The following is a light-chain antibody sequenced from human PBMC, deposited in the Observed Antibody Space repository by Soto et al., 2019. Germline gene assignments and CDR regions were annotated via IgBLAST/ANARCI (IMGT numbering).Light chain of an antibody. CDR1: ESVSTNY. J-gene: IGKJ4*01. Sequence: EIVLTQSPGTLSLSPGERATLSCRASESVSTNYLAWYQQKPGQAPRLLISGASSRATGIPDRFSGRGAGEDITLNSSRLEPEDVAVYYRQQNGWVPLTFGGGTKVEIK. V-gene: IGKV3-20*01. CDR3: QQNGWVPLT. CDR2: GAS.